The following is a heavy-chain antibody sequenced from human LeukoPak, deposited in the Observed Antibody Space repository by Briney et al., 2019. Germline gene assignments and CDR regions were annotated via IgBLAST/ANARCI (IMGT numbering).Heavy chain of an antibody. J-gene: IGHJ5*02. CDR1: GYSISSGYY. V-gene: IGHV4-38-2*01. Sequence: PSETLSLTCAVSGYSISSGYYWGWIRQPPGKGLEWIGSIYHSGSTYYNPSLKSRVTISVDTSKNQFSLKLSSVTAADTAVYYCARSSNWFDPGAREPWSPSPQ. CDR3: ARSSNWFDP. D-gene: IGHD6-6*01. CDR2: IYHSGST.